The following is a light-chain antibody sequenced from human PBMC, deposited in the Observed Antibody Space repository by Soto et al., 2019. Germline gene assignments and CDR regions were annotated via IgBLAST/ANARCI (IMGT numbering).Light chain of an antibody. J-gene: IGLJ1*01. CDR1: SSDVGAYNY. CDR2: DVS. Sequence: QSALTQPASVSGSPGQSITISCTGTSSDVGAYNYVSWYQQYPGKAPKLIIFDVSNRPSGVSNRLSGSKSGITASLTISGLQAEDEADYYCLSYTSSDTYVFGTGTKLTVL. V-gene: IGLV2-14*03. CDR3: LSYTSSDTYV.